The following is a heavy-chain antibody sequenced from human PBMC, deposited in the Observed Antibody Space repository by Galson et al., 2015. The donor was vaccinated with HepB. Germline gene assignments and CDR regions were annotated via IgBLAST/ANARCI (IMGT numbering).Heavy chain of an antibody. CDR2: ISYDGSNK. V-gene: IGHV3-30*18. Sequence: SLRLSCAASGFTFSSYGMHWVRQAPGKGLEWVTVISYDGSNKYYADSVKGRFTISRDNSKNTLYLQMNSLRAEDTAVYYCAKESRGYSYYYYGMDVWGQGTTVTVSS. D-gene: IGHD5-18*01. J-gene: IGHJ6*02. CDR1: GFTFSSYG. CDR3: AKESRGYSYYYYGMDV.